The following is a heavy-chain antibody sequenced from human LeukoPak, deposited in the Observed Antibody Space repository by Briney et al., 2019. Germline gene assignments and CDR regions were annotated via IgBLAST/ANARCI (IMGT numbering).Heavy chain of an antibody. CDR3: ARDPGYSSGYSTGYFDY. D-gene: IGHD6-19*01. J-gene: IGHJ4*02. V-gene: IGHV4-39*07. CDR2: IHYSGNT. Sequence: SETLSLTCTVSGGSIDSRTYYGAWIRQPPGKGLEWIGSIHYSGNTYYNPSLKSRVTVSIDTSKNQFSLKLNSVTAADTAVYYCARDPGYSSGYSTGYFDYWGQGTLVTVPS. CDR1: GGSIDSRTYY.